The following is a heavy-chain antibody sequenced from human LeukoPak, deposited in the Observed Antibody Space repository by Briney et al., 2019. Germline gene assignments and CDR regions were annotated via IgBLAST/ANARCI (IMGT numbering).Heavy chain of an antibody. J-gene: IGHJ4*02. Sequence: GGSLRVSCADSGFSFDDYGMSSVCQVLGKGMEWVSRINWNGGSTGYADSVKGRFTISRDNAKNSLYLQMNSLRAEDTALYECVRVGSEEDYSCDHWGQGTLVTVSS. CDR1: GFSFDDYG. V-gene: IGHV3-20*01. D-gene: IGHD2-15*01. CDR2: INWNGGST. CDR3: VRVGSEEDYSCDH.